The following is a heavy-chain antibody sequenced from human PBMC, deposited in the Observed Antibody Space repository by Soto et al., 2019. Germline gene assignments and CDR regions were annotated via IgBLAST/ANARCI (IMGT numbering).Heavy chain of an antibody. CDR3: ARGGGTYGSYYYAMDV. Sequence: EVQLAESGGGLVQRGESLRLSCEASGFTFSTYWMHWVRQAPGKGLVWVSRINSDGSSTNYADSVKGRFTISRDNAKNTLYLQMNSLRAEDTAVYYCARGGGTYGSYYYAMDVWGQGTTVTVSS. V-gene: IGHV3-74*01. CDR2: INSDGSST. J-gene: IGHJ6*02. CDR1: GFTFSTYW. D-gene: IGHD3-10*01.